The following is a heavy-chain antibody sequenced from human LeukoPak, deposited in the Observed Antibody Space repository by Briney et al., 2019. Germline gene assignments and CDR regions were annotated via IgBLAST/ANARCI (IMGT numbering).Heavy chain of an antibody. CDR1: GYTFTSNY. J-gene: IGHJ6*03. Sequence: EASVKVSCKAFGYTFTSNYMHWVRQAPGQGPEWMGVISPSGGSTTYAQKFQGRVTLTTDTSSTTAYMDLASLRSDDLAVYYCARRVRASTGTGYYYYYMDVWGKGTTVIVSS. CDR2: ISPSGGST. V-gene: IGHV1-46*01. CDR3: ARRVRASTGTGYYYYYMDV. D-gene: IGHD2-2*03.